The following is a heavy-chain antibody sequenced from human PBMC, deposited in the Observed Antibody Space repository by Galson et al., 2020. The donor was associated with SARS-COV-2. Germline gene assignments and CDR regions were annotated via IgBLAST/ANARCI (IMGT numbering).Heavy chain of an antibody. V-gene: IGHV3-23*01. J-gene: IGHJ4*02. Sequence: GGSLRLSCAASGFTFSSYDMSWVRQAPGKGLEWVSAISGSGGSNYYAASVKGRFTISRDNSKNTLYLQMNSLRAEDTAVYYCAKDSEVSDYAYDYWGQGTLVTVSS. CDR1: GFTFSSYD. CDR3: AKDSEVSDYAYDY. CDR2: ISGSGGSN. D-gene: IGHD2-2*01.